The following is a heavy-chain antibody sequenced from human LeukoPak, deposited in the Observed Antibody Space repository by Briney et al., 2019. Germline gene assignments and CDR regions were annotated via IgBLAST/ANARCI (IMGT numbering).Heavy chain of an antibody. CDR3: TTVGLAARGVNDY. CDR1: GFTFSNAW. J-gene: IGHJ4*02. Sequence: PGGSLRLSCAASGFTFSNAWMSWVRQAPGKGLEWVGRIKSKTDGGTIDYAAPVKGRFTISRDDSKNTLYLQMNSLKTEDTAVYYCTTVGLAARGVNDYWGQGTLVTVSS. CDR2: IKSKTDGGTI. V-gene: IGHV3-15*01. D-gene: IGHD6-6*01.